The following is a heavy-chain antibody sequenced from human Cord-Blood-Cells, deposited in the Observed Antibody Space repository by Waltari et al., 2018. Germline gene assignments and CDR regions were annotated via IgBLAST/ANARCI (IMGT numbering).Heavy chain of an antibody. CDR1: GGTFSSYA. CDR3: ARDLLAARHWFDP. V-gene: IGHV1-69*09. CDR2: SSPILGIA. D-gene: IGHD6-6*01. Sequence: QVQLVQSGAEVKKPGSSVKVSCKASGGTFSSYAINWVRQAPGQGLEWMGRSSPILGIANYAQKFQGRVTITADKSTSTAYMELSSLRSEDTAVYYCARDLLAARHWFDPWGQGTLVTVSS. J-gene: IGHJ5*02.